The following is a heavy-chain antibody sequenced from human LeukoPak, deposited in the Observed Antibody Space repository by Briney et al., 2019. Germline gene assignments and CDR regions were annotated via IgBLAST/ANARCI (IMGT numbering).Heavy chain of an antibody. Sequence: ASVKVSCKASGGTFSSYAISWVRQAPGQGLEWMGGIIPIFGTANYAQKFQGRVTITADESTSTAYMELSSLRSEDTAMYYCARREYSSSSFYYYYGMDVWGQGTTVTVSS. J-gene: IGHJ6*02. CDR2: IIPIFGTA. CDR3: ARREYSSSSFYYYYGMDV. D-gene: IGHD6-6*01. CDR1: GGTFSSYA. V-gene: IGHV1-69*13.